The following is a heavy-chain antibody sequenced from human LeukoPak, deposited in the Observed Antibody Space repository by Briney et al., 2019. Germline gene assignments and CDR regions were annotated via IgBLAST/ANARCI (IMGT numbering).Heavy chain of an antibody. Sequence: ASVKASCKASGYTFTSYDINWVRQATGQGLEWMGWMNPNSGNTGYAQKFQGRVTMTRNTSISTAYMELSSLRSEDTAVYYCASYPPPYYDFWSGYYRDYGMDVWGQGTTVTVSS. V-gene: IGHV1-8*01. CDR3: ASYPPPYYDFWSGYYRDYGMDV. CDR1: GYTFTSYD. CDR2: MNPNSGNT. J-gene: IGHJ6*02. D-gene: IGHD3-3*01.